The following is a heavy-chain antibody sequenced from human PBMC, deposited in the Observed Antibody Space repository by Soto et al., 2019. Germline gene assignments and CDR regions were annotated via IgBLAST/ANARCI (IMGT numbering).Heavy chain of an antibody. CDR2: IWYDGSNK. Sequence: QVQLVESGGGVVQPGRSLRLSCAASGFTFSSYGMHWVRQAPGKGLEWVAVIWYDGSNKYYADSVKGRFTISRDNSKNRLYLQMNSLRAEDTAVYYCARGKENSNIFDAFDIWGQGTMVTVSS. CDR3: ARGKENSNIFDAFDI. CDR1: GFTFSSYG. D-gene: IGHD3-22*01. V-gene: IGHV3-33*01. J-gene: IGHJ3*02.